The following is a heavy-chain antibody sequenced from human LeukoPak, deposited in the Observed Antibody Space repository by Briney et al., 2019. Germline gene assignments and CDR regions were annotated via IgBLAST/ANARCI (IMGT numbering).Heavy chain of an antibody. CDR3: ARKYSSLVRGFDY. D-gene: IGHD6-6*01. Sequence: GGSLRLSCAASGFTFSSYSMNWVRQAPGKGLEWVSSISSSSSYIYYADSVKGRFTISRDNAKNSLYLQMNSLRAEDTAVYYCARKYSSLVRGFDYWGQGTLVTVSS. CDR2: ISSSSSYI. V-gene: IGHV3-21*01. J-gene: IGHJ4*02. CDR1: GFTFSSYS.